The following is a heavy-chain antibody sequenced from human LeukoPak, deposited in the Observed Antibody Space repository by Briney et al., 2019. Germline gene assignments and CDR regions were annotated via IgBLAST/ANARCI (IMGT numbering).Heavy chain of an antibody. Sequence: GGSLRLSCAASGFTFSNYWMSWVRQAPGKGLEWVANIKQDGSEKYYVDSLKGRFTISKDNAKNSLYLQMNSLRAEDTAVYYCASSDGIAVAGTDYWGQGTLVTVSS. CDR2: IKQDGSEK. J-gene: IGHJ4*02. V-gene: IGHV3-7*01. CDR3: ASSDGIAVAGTDY. CDR1: GFTFSNYW. D-gene: IGHD6-19*01.